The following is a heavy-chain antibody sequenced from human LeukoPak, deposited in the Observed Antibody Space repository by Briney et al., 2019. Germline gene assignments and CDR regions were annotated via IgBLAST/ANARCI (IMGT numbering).Heavy chain of an antibody. CDR3: ARGTVTAPDF. CDR2: ISPYNGDT. V-gene: IGHV1-18*01. D-gene: IGHD4-17*01. Sequence: ASVKVSCKASGYMFTSYGISWVRQAPGQGLVWMGWISPYNGDTNYAQMFQGRVTLTTDTSTSTAYMELRSLRSDDTAVYYCARGTVTAPDFWGQGTLVTVSS. J-gene: IGHJ4*02. CDR1: GYMFTSYG.